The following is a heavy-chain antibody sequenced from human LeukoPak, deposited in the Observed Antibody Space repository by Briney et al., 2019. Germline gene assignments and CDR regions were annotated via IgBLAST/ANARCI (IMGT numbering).Heavy chain of an antibody. Sequence: PSETLSLTCTVSGGSLSSYYWSWIRQPPGKGLEWIGFIYYSGSTNYNPSLKSRVTISVDTSKNQFSLKLNSVTAADTAVYYCARRDRIAAAGFDYWGQGTLVTVSS. CDR1: GGSLSSYY. CDR2: IYYSGST. CDR3: ARRDRIAAAGFDY. V-gene: IGHV4-59*08. J-gene: IGHJ4*02. D-gene: IGHD6-13*01.